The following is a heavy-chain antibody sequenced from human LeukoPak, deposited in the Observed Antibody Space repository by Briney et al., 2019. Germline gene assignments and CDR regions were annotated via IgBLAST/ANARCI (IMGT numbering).Heavy chain of an antibody. D-gene: IGHD3-10*01. J-gene: IGHJ4*02. CDR1: GFTFSNSW. Sequence: GGSLRLSCEASGFTFSNSWMTWVRQTPGKGLEWVANIKTDGSEKYYVDSVRGRFTVSRDNSKNTLYLQMNSLRAEDTAVYYCAKDYGSGSYYTTRNSFDSWGRGTLVTVSS. CDR3: AKDYGSGSYYTTRNSFDS. CDR2: IKTDGSEK. V-gene: IGHV3-7*01.